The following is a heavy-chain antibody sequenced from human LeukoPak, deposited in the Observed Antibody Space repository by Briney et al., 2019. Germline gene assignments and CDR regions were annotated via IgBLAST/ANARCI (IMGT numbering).Heavy chain of an antibody. Sequence: ASVKVSCKASGYTFTGYYMHWVRQAPGQGLEWMGWINPNSGGTNYAQKFQGRVTMTRDTSISTAYMELSRLRSDDTAVYYCARRAEPYYYDSSGSSPFDPWGQGTLVTVSS. CDR2: INPNSGGT. J-gene: IGHJ5*02. CDR3: ARRAEPYYYDSSGSSPFDP. D-gene: IGHD3-22*01. CDR1: GYTFTGYY. V-gene: IGHV1-2*02.